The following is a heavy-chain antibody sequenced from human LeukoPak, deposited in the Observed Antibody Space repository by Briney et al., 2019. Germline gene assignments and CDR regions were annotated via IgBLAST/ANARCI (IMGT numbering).Heavy chain of an antibody. D-gene: IGHD7-27*01. Sequence: QSGGSLRLSCAASGFTVSSNYMSWVRQAPGKGLEWVSVIYSGGSTYYADSVKGRFTISRDNSKNTLYLQMNSLSAEDTAVYYCARDSITGDNSLDFWGRGTLVTVSS. CDR3: ARDSITGDNSLDF. V-gene: IGHV3-66*01. CDR1: GFTVSSNY. CDR2: IYSGGST. J-gene: IGHJ4*02.